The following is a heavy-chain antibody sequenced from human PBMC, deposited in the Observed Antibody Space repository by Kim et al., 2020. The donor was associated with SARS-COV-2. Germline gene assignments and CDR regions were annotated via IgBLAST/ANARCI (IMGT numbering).Heavy chain of an antibody. V-gene: IGHV1-8*01. D-gene: IGHD3-3*01. J-gene: IGHJ6*03. CDR1: TFTSYD. CDR3: ARAVRGSGFGVVIIRAYYMDV. CDR2: MNPNSGNT. Sequence: TFTSYDINWVRQATGQGLGWMGWMNPNSGNTGYAQKFQGRVTMTRNTSISTAYMELSSLRSEDTAVYYCARAVRGSGFGVVIIRAYYMDV.